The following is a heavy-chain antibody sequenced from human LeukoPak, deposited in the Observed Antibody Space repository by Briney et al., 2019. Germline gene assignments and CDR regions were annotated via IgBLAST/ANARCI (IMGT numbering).Heavy chain of an antibody. CDR2: IYTSGST. CDR1: GGSISSGSYY. D-gene: IGHD1-26*01. J-gene: IGHJ4*02. V-gene: IGHV4-61*02. Sequence: SETLSLTCTVSGGSISSGSYYWSWIRQPAGKGLEWIGRIYTSGSTNYNPSLKSRVTISVDTSKNQFSLKLSSVTAADTAVYYCARDQGGWEPRFDYWGQGTLVTVSS. CDR3: ARDQGGWEPRFDY.